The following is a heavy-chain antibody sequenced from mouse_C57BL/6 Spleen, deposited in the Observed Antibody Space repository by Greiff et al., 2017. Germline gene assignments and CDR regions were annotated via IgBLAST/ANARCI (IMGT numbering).Heavy chain of an antibody. V-gene: IGHV5-4*01. CDR3: AGYGNSAWFAY. CDR2: ISDGGSYT. J-gene: IGHJ3*01. CDR1: GFTFSSYA. D-gene: IGHD2-1*01. Sequence: EVQLVESGGGLVKPGGSLKLSCAASGFTFSSYAMSWVRQTPEKRLEWVATISDGGSYTYYPDKVKGRFTISRDNAKNNLYLQMSHLKSEDTAMYCCAGYGNSAWFAYWGQGTLVTVSA.